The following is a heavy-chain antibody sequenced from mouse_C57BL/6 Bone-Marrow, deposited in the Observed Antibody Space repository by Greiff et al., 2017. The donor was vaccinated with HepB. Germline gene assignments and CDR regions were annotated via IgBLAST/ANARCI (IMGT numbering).Heavy chain of an antibody. CDR3: AREGYSNYAMDY. D-gene: IGHD2-5*01. CDR2: INPYNGDT. J-gene: IGHJ4*01. V-gene: IGHV1-20*01. CDR1: GYSFTGYF. Sequence: EVQLQQSGPELVKPGASVKISCKASGYSFTGYFMNWVMQSHGKSLEWIGRINPYNGDTFYNQKFKGKATLTVDKSSSTTHMELRSLTSEDSAVYYCAREGYSNYAMDYRGQGTSVTVSS.